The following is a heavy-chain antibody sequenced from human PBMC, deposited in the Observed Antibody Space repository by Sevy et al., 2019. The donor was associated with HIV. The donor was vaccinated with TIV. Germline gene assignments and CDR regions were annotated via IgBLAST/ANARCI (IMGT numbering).Heavy chain of an antibody. V-gene: IGHV3-11*01. CDR2: ISSSGSII. CDR1: GFTFSDYY. Sequence: GGSLRLSCAASGFTFSDYYMSWIRQAPGKGLEWVSYISSSGSIIYYADSVKGRFTISRDNAKNSLYLQMNSLRAEDTAVYYCARLYCSGGSCYGGGYFQYWGQGTLVTVSS. J-gene: IGHJ1*01. D-gene: IGHD2-15*01. CDR3: ARLYCSGGSCYGGGYFQY.